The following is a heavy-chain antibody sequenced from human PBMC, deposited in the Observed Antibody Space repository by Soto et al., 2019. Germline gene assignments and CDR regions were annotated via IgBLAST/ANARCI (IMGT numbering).Heavy chain of an antibody. D-gene: IGHD3-16*02. V-gene: IGHV3-23*01. CDR3: AKDQGAPGAYDYIWGSYRDAFDI. J-gene: IGHJ3*02. CDR1: GFTFSSYA. CDR2: ISGSGGST. Sequence: GGSLRLSCAASGFTFSSYAMSWVRQAPGKGLEWVSAISGSGGSTYYADSVKGRFTISRDNTKNTLYLQMNSLRAEDTAVYYCAKDQGAPGAYDYIWGSYRDAFDIWGQGTMVTVSS.